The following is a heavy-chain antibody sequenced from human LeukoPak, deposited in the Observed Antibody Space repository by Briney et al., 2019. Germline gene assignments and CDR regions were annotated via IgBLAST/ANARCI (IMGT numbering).Heavy chain of an antibody. J-gene: IGHJ4*02. D-gene: IGHD3-22*01. Sequence: GGSLRLSCAASGFTFSSYGMHWVRQAPGKGLEWVAVIWYDGSNKYYADSVKGRFTISRDNSKNTLYLQMNSLRAEDTAVYYCARGSLSSGTGYYFDYWGQGTLVTVSS. CDR2: IWYDGSNK. CDR1: GFTFSSYG. V-gene: IGHV3-33*01. CDR3: ARGSLSSGTGYYFDY.